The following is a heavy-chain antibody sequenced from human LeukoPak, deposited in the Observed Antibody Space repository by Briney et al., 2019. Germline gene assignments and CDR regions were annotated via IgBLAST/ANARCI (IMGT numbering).Heavy chain of an antibody. V-gene: IGHV4-34*01. CDR3: ARDGGITIFGVAQAAFDI. D-gene: IGHD3-3*01. CDR2: INHSGST. CDR1: GGSFSGYY. J-gene: IGHJ3*02. Sequence: SETLSLTCAVYGGSFSGYYWSWIRQPPEKGLEWIGEINHSGSTNYNPSLKSRVTISVDTSKNQFSLKLSSVTAADTAVYYCARDGGITIFGVAQAAFDIWGQGTMVTVSS.